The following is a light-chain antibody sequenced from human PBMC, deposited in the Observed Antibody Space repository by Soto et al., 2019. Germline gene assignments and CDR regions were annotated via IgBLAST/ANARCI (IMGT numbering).Light chain of an antibody. Sequence: EIVLTQSPGTLSLSPGERATLSCRASQSVSSTYLAWYQQRPGQAPRLLIYGASGRATGIPDRFSGSGSGTDFTLTISRLELEDFAVYYCQQYGSSPPVTFGQGTRLEIK. J-gene: IGKJ5*01. CDR1: QSVSSTY. CDR3: QQYGSSPPVT. V-gene: IGKV3-20*01. CDR2: GAS.